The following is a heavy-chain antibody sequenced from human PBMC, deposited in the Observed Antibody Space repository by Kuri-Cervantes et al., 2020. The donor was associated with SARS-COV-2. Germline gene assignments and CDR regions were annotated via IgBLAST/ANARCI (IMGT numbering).Heavy chain of an antibody. CDR2: ISGSGGST. Sequence: GESLKISCAASGFTFSSYAMSWVRQAPGKGLEWVSAISGSGGSTYYADSVKGRFTISRDNSKNTLYLQMSSLRAEDTAVYYCVGGRYSGYDSLFCYYYGMDVWGQGTTVTVSS. D-gene: IGHD5-12*01. CDR1: GFTFSSYA. V-gene: IGHV3-23*01. CDR3: VGGRYSGYDSLFCYYYGMDV. J-gene: IGHJ6*02.